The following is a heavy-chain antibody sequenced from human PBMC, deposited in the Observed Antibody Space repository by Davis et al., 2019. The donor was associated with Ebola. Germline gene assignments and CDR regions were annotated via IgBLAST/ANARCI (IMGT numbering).Heavy chain of an antibody. CDR1: GYTFTGYY. CDR2: INPNSGGT. Sequence: AASVKVSCKASGYTFTGYYMHWVRQAPGQGLEWMGRINPNSGGTNYAQKFQGRVTMTRDTSISTAYMELSRLRSDDTAVYYCAREGDYVWGSYPLNYWGQGTLVTVSP. D-gene: IGHD3-16*01. J-gene: IGHJ4*02. CDR3: AREGDYVWGSYPLNY. V-gene: IGHV1-2*06.